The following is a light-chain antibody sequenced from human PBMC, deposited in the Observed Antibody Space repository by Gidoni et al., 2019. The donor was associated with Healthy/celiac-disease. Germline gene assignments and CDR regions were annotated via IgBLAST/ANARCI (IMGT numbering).Light chain of an antibody. V-gene: IGKV1-39*01. Sequence: GDRVTITCRASQSISSYLNWYQQKPGKAPKLLIYAASSLQSGVPSRFSGSGSGTDFTLTISSLQPEDFATYYCQQSKGSFGQGTKLEIK. CDR1: QSISSY. CDR3: QQSKGS. CDR2: AAS. J-gene: IGKJ2*04.